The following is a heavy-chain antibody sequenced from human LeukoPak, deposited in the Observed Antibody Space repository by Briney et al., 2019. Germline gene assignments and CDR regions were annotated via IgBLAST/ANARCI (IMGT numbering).Heavy chain of an antibody. Sequence: SVKVSCKASGYTFTSYGISWVRQAPGQGLEWMGGIIPIFATANYAQKFQGRVTITADESTCTAYMELSSLRSEDTAVYYCARGPITTRSHFDYWGQGTLVTVSS. D-gene: IGHD3-22*01. CDR2: IIPIFATA. V-gene: IGHV1-69*13. CDR3: ARGPITTRSHFDY. J-gene: IGHJ4*02. CDR1: GYTFTSYG.